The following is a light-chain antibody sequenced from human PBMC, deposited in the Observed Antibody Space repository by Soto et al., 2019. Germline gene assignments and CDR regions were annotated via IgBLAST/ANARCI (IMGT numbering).Light chain of an antibody. Sequence: EIVLTQSPGTLSLSPGERATLSCRASQSVSSSYLAWYQQKPGEAPRLLIYGASIRDTGIPDRFSGSGSGTDFTLTISSLEPEDFAVYYCQQYGSSPLTFGGGTKVEIK. CDR2: GAS. CDR3: QQYGSSPLT. V-gene: IGKV3-20*01. J-gene: IGKJ4*01. CDR1: QSVSSSY.